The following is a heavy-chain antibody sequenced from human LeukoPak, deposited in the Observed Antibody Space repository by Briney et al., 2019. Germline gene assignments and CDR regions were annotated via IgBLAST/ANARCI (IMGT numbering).Heavy chain of an antibody. D-gene: IGHD3-22*01. Sequence: GGSLRLSCAASGFTFSSYGMHWVRQAPGKGLEWVAVISYDGSNKYYADSVKGRFTISRDNSKNTLYLQMNSLRAEDTAVYYCAKGDTASHYYDSSGYLFEGNDYWGQGTLVTVSS. J-gene: IGHJ4*02. CDR2: ISYDGSNK. CDR3: AKGDTASHYYDSSGYLFEGNDY. V-gene: IGHV3-30*18. CDR1: GFTFSSYG.